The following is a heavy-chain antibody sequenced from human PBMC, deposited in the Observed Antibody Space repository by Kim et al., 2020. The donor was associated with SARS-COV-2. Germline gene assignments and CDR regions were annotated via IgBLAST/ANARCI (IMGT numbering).Heavy chain of an antibody. V-gene: IGHV3-53*01. CDR3: ARDGGYYFDS. CDR1: GFTVSSND. CDR2: IYSGAYT. D-gene: IGHD3-16*01. J-gene: IGHJ4*02. Sequence: GGSLRLSCAASGFTVSSNDMSWVRQAPGRGLEWVSVIYSGAYTHYADSVKGRFTIYRDNTKNTLYLQLNSLRAEDTAVYYCARDGGYYFDSWGQGTLVTVSS.